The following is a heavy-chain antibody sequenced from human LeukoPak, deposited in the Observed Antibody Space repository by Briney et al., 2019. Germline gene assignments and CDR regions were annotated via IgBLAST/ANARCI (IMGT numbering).Heavy chain of an antibody. CDR2: ISGNGVRT. Sequence: TGGSLRLSCAASGFTFSSHAMHWVRQAPGKGLEYVSGISGNGVRTYYANSVKGRFTISRDNSKNTLYLQMGSLRAEDMAVYYCAKDSYSSSWSAIWGQGTMVTVSS. J-gene: IGHJ3*02. CDR1: GFTFSSHA. V-gene: IGHV3-64*01. CDR3: AKDSYSSSWSAI. D-gene: IGHD6-13*01.